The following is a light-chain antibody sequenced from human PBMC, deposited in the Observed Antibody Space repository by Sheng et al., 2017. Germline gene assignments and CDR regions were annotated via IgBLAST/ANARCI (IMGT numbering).Light chain of an antibody. Sequence: QSGLTQPASVSGSPGQSITLSCTGTSSDVGGYKYVSWFQQHPGTAPKLIIYDVSNRPSGVSDRFSGSKSGNTASLTISGLQAEDEADYYCSSYTSGSTVFGGGTKLTVL. V-gene: IGLV2-14*03. CDR1: SSDVGGYKY. CDR3: SSYTSGSTV. J-gene: IGLJ2*01. CDR2: DVS.